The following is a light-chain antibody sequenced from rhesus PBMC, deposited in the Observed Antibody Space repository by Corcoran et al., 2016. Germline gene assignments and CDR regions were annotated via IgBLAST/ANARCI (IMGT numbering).Light chain of an antibody. J-gene: IGKJ1*01. CDR3: MQYTHIPWT. V-gene: IGKV2-65*01. CDR1: QSLVYSNGNTY. Sequence: DVVMTQSPLSLPITPGQPASISCRSSQSLVYSNGNTYLSWYQQKPGQPPRGLIYQVSNRDSGVPDRSSGSGAGTDCTLKISRVEAEDVGVYYCMQYTHIPWTFGQGTKVEIK. CDR2: QVS.